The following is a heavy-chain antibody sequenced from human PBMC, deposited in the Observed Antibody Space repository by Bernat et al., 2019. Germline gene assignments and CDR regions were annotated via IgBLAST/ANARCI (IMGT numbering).Heavy chain of an antibody. Sequence: QLQLQESGPGLVKPSETLSLTCTVSGGSISSSSYYWGWIRQPPGKGLEWIGGIYYSGSTYYNPSLKSRVTISVDTSKNQFSLKLSSVTAADTAVYYCARDHYCSSTSCFNWFDPWGQGTLVTVSS. J-gene: IGHJ5*02. CDR2: IYYSGST. CDR1: GGSISSSSYY. CDR3: ARDHYCSSTSCFNWFDP. D-gene: IGHD2-2*01. V-gene: IGHV4-39*02.